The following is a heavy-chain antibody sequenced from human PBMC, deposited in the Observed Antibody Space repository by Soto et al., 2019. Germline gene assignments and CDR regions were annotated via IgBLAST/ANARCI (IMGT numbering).Heavy chain of an antibody. CDR2: ISHSGSS. Sequence: PSETLSLTCAVYGGSFSGHHWSWIRQPPGKGLEWIGEISHSGSSNFYPSLKRRVTISIDTSKNQFALNLSSVTAADTAVYYCARVRDTYFNYWGQGTLVTVSS. CDR1: GGSFSGHH. V-gene: IGHV4-34*01. CDR3: ARVRDTYFNY. D-gene: IGHD5-18*01. J-gene: IGHJ4*02.